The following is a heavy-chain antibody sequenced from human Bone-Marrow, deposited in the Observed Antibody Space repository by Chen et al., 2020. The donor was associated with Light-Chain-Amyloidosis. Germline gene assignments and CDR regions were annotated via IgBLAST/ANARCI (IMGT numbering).Heavy chain of an antibody. CDR1: GGSISRGKW. J-gene: IGHJ4*02. CDR2: VQHNGGT. V-gene: IGHV4-4*02. CDR3: ARVGSDYYDNSGFYPLDY. D-gene: IGHD3-22*01. Sequence: QVQLQESGPGLVKPSGPLSLTCTVSGGSISRGKWWGWVRQSPGKGLEWIGEVQHNGGTNYNPSLKNRVTIVVDNSKNQFSLQLTSVTAADTAVYFCARVGSDYYDNSGFYPLDYWGQGTLVTVSS.